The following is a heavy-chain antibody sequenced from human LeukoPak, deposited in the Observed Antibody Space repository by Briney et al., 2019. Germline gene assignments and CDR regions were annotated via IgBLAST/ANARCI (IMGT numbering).Heavy chain of an antibody. Sequence: GGSLRLSCAASGFTFSSYAMSWVRQAPGKGLEWVSAISGSGGSTYYADSVKGRFTISRDNSKNTLYLQMNGLRAEDTAVYYCAKAQYYGSGSYHYWGQGTLVTVSS. CDR1: GFTFSSYA. D-gene: IGHD3-10*01. J-gene: IGHJ4*02. V-gene: IGHV3-23*01. CDR2: ISGSGGST. CDR3: AKAQYYGSGSYHY.